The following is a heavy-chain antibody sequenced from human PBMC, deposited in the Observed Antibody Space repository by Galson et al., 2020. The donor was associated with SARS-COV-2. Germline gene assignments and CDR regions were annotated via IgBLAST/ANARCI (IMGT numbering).Heavy chain of an antibody. V-gene: IGHV1-69*13. Sequence: SVKVSCKASGGTFSSYAISWVRQAPGQGLEWMGGIIPIFGTANYAQTFQGRVTITADESTSTAYMELSSLRSEDTAVYYCARPGPPYYYDSSGYSDYYYGMDVWGQGTTVTVSS. CDR2: IIPIFGTA. CDR1: GGTFSSYA. J-gene: IGHJ6*02. CDR3: ARPGPPYYYDSSGYSDYYYGMDV. D-gene: IGHD3-22*01.